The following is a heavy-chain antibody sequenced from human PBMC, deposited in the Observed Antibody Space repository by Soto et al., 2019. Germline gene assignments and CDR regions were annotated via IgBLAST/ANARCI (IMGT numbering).Heavy chain of an antibody. CDR2: IIPIFGTA. V-gene: IGHV1-69*13. CDR1: GGTFSSYA. CDR3: ARDSVYYDSSGYYPYYFDH. Sequence: GASVKVSCKASGGTFSSYAISWVRQAPGQGLEWMGGIIPIFGTANYAQKFQGRVTITADESTSTAYMELSSLRSEDTAVYYCARDSVYYDSSGYYPYYFDHWGQGTLVTVSS. J-gene: IGHJ4*02. D-gene: IGHD3-22*01.